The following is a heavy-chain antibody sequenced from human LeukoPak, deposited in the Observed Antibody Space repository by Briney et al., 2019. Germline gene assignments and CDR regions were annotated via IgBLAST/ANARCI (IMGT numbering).Heavy chain of an antibody. Sequence: GGSLRLSCAASGLTFSISNMIWVRQAPGKGLEWVADIKQDATQKYYVDSVEGRFTISRDNAKNSLYLQMNSLRVEDTAVYYCARDCGSDCSQAFDIWGQGTMVTVSS. CDR3: ARDCGSDCSQAFDI. CDR1: GLTFSISN. CDR2: IKQDATQK. D-gene: IGHD2-21*02. V-gene: IGHV3-7*05. J-gene: IGHJ3*02.